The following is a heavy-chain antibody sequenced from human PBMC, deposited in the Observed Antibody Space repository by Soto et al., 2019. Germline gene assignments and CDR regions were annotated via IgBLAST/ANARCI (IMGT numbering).Heavy chain of an antibody. CDR3: ARGWEPITMIVVVNPYFDY. V-gene: IGHV1-46*01. Sequence: ASVKVSCKASGYTFTSYYMHWVRQAPGQGLEWMGIINPSGGSTSYAQKFQGRVTMTRDTSTSTVHMELSSLRSEDTAVYYCARGWEPITMIVVVNPYFDYWGQGTLVTVSS. D-gene: IGHD3-22*01. CDR2: INPSGGST. CDR1: GYTFTSYY. J-gene: IGHJ4*02.